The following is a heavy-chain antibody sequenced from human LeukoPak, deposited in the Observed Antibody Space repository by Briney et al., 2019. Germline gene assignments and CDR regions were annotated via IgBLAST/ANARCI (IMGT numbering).Heavy chain of an antibody. CDR3: AKDVGHQSLVTVAFDL. V-gene: IGHV3-23*01. Sequence: GGSLRLSRAPSGFTFSSYAMSSVRQAPRKGLEWVSAIIISGGGTHYPDSVKGPCTLSRDKSKNTLYLQKHSLTAADPALYSFAKDVGHQSLVTVAFDLWGQGTSVSVPS. D-gene: IGHD6-19*01. CDR2: IIISGGGT. J-gene: IGHJ3*01. CDR1: GFTFSSYA.